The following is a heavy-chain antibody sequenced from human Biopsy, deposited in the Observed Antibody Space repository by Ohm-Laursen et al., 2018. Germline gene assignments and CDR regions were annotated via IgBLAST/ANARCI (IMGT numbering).Heavy chain of an antibody. Sequence: SLRLSRAASGFTFTSYAMHWVRQAPGKGLEWVAVVSYDGSGEYYADSLQGRFIISRDNPKNTVDLQMNSLRAEDTAVYFCARDGKRWDYSTYFSWHFDLWGRGTLVTVSS. CDR1: GFTFTSYA. CDR3: ARDGKRWDYSTYFSWHFDL. CDR2: VSYDGSGE. V-gene: IGHV3-30*03. D-gene: IGHD4-11*01. J-gene: IGHJ2*01.